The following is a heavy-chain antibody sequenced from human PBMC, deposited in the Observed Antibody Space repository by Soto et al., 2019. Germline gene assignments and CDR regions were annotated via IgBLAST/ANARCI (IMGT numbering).Heavy chain of an antibody. CDR3: ARERGPPIRYFYWSLYYNGMDG. CDR1: GFTFSSYE. Sequence: PGGSLRLSCAASGFTFSSYEMNWVRQATGKGLAWVSYISSSGSTIYYADSVKGRFTISRDNAKNSLYLQMNSLRAEDTAVYYCARERGPPIRYFYWSLYYNGMDGWGQGTTVTVSS. CDR2: ISSSGSTI. J-gene: IGHJ6*02. D-gene: IGHD3-9*01. V-gene: IGHV3-48*03.